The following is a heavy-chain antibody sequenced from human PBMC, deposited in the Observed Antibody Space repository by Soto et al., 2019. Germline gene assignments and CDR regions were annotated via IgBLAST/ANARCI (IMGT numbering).Heavy chain of an antibody. CDR3: ASGEWELLPGDY. J-gene: IGHJ4*02. CDR2: IYYSGST. D-gene: IGHD1-26*01. V-gene: IGHV4-39*01. Sequence: SETLSLTCTVSGGSISSSSYYWGWIRQPPGKGLEWIGSIYYSGSTYYNPSLKSRVTISVDTSKNQFSLKLSSVTAADTAVYYCASGEWELLPGDYWGQGTLVTVSS. CDR1: GGSISSSSYY.